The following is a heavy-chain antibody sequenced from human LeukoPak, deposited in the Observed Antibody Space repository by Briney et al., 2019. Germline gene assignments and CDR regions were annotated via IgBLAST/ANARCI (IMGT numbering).Heavy chain of an antibody. CDR2: IYWDDDK. CDR1: GFSLSATAMA. J-gene: IGHJ5*02. V-gene: IGHV2-5*02. CDR3: AHRPTGFGELLYGSWFDP. Sequence: SGPTLVNPTQTLTLTCSFSGFSLSATAMAVGWIRQPPGKALEWLALIYWDDDKRYSPSLKSRLTITKATSKNQVVLTMTNMDPVDTATYYCAHRPTGFGELLYGSWFDPWGQGTLVTVSS. D-gene: IGHD3-10*01.